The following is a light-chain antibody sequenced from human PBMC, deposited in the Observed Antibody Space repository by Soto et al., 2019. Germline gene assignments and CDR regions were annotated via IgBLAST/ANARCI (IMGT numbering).Light chain of an antibody. Sequence: QSALTQPASVSGSPGQSITLSCTGTSSDIGGYDYVSWYQRHPGKAPKLIIYDVNNRPSGVSYRFSGSKSGNTASLTISGLQAEDEADYYCTSYASGSSHVVFGGGTKLTVL. CDR1: SSDIGGYDY. V-gene: IGLV2-14*01. CDR3: TSYASGSSHVV. CDR2: DVN. J-gene: IGLJ2*01.